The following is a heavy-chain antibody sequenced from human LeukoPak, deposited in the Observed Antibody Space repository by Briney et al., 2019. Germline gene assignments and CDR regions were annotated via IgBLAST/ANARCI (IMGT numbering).Heavy chain of an antibody. CDR3: ARVEGAYSSSSNYYYSMDV. CDR2: IIPIFGTA. V-gene: IGHV1-69*13. D-gene: IGHD6-6*01. Sequence: SVKVSCKASGGTFSSYAISWVRQAPGQGLEWMGGIIPIFGTANYAQKFQGRVTITADESTSTAYMELSSLRSEDTAVYYCARVEGAYSSSSNYYYSMDVWGQGTTVTVSS. J-gene: IGHJ6*02. CDR1: GGTFSSYA.